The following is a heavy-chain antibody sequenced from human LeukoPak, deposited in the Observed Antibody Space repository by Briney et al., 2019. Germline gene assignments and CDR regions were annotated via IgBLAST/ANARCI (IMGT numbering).Heavy chain of an antibody. CDR2: MNPNSGNT. J-gene: IGHJ6*02. CDR1: GYTFTSYD. Sequence: ASVKVSCKASGYTFTSYDINWVRQATGQGLEWMGWMNPNSGNTGHAQKFQGRVTMTRNTSISTAYMELSSLRSEDTAVYYCARGVGRRSYQLLFRHYYYGMDVWGQGTTVTVSS. CDR3: ARGVGRRSYQLLFRHYYYGMDV. V-gene: IGHV1-8*01. D-gene: IGHD2-2*01.